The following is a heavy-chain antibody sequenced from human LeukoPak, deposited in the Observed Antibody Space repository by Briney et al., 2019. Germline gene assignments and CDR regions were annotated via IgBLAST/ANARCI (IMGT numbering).Heavy chain of an antibody. CDR2: INHSGST. CDR3: ARESGNYPYYFDY. Sequence: SETLSLTCAVYGGSFSGYYWSWIRQPPGKGLEWIGEINHSGSTNYNPSLKSRVTISVDTSKNQFSPKLSSVTAADTAVYYCARESGNYPYYFDYWGQGTLVTVSS. J-gene: IGHJ4*02. V-gene: IGHV4-34*01. CDR1: GGSFSGYY. D-gene: IGHD1-26*01.